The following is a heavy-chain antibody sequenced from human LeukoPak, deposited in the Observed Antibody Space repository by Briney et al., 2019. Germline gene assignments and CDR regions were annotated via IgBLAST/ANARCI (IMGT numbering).Heavy chain of an antibody. Sequence: ASVKASCKASGYTFTSYGISWVRQAPGQGLEWMGWISAYNGNTNYAQKLQGRVTMTTDTSTSTAYMELRSLRSDDTAVYYCARDLLRGVVPAARVGFDPWGQGTLVTVSS. J-gene: IGHJ5*02. CDR3: ARDLLRGVVPAARVGFDP. CDR1: GYTFTSYG. CDR2: ISAYNGNT. D-gene: IGHD2-2*01. V-gene: IGHV1-18*01.